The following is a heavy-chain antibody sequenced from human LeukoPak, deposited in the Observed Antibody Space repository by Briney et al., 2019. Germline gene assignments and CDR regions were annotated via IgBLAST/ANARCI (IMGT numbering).Heavy chain of an antibody. CDR3: ARDFGRITMVRGPLTPNY. Sequence: VASVKVSCKASGYTFTSYAMHWVRQAPGQRLEWMGWINAGNGNTKYSQKFQGRVTITRDTSASTAYMELSSLRSEDTAVYYCARDFGRITMVRGPLTPNYWGQGTLVTVSS. CDR2: INAGNGNT. D-gene: IGHD3-10*01. V-gene: IGHV1-3*01. CDR1: GYTFTSYA. J-gene: IGHJ4*02.